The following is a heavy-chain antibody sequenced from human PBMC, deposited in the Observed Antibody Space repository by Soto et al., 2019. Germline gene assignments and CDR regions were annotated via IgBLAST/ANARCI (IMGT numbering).Heavy chain of an antibody. D-gene: IGHD6-19*01. J-gene: IGHJ4*02. V-gene: IGHV3-30*18. CDR3: AKGRQWLDY. CDR2: ISYDGSNK. Sequence: GGSLRHPCAASGFNFSSYGMRWVRQAPGKGLEWVAVISYDGSNKYYADSVKGRFTISRDNSKNTLYLQMNSLRAEDTAVYYCAKGRQWLDYWGQGTLVTVSS. CDR1: GFNFSSYG.